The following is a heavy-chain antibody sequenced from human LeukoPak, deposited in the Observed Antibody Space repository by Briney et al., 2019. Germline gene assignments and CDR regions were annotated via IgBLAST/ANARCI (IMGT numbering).Heavy chain of an antibody. CDR2: INSDGRRT. CDR1: GFTISNHW. CDR3: AREVGVVPATMGAYYYYYMDV. J-gene: IGHJ6*03. Sequence: PGGSLRLSCAASGFTISNHWMHWVRQAPGKGLVWVSRINSDGRRTSYADSVKGRFTISRDNAKNTLYLQMNSLRPDDTAVYYCAREVGVVPATMGAYYYYYMDVWGKGTTVTVSS. D-gene: IGHD2-2*01. V-gene: IGHV3-74*01.